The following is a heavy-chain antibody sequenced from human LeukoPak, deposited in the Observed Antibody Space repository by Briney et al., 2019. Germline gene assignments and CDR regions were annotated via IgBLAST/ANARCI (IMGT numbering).Heavy chain of an antibody. V-gene: IGHV3-30-3*01. CDR2: ISYDGSSK. Sequence: GRSLRLSCAASGFTFSSYAMHWVRQAPGKGLEWVAVISYDGSSKYYADSVKGRFTISRDNSKNTLYLQMNSLRAEDTAVYYCARARGQWLADAFDIWGQGTMVTVSS. J-gene: IGHJ3*02. CDR3: ARARGQWLADAFDI. CDR1: GFTFSSYA. D-gene: IGHD6-19*01.